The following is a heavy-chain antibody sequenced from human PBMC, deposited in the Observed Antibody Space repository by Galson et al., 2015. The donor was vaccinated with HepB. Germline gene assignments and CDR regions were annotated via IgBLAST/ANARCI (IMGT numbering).Heavy chain of an antibody. V-gene: IGHV3-72*01. J-gene: IGHJ4*02. CDR2: SRNRARGYST. CDR3: ARSEVTTVVTDFDS. D-gene: IGHD4-23*01. CDR1: GFSFNDHY. Sequence: SLRLSCAVSGFSFNDHYVDWVRQAPGKGLEWVGRSRNRARGYSTAYAVSVRGRFTVSRADSKNSVFLQMNRLRSEDTAVYYCARSEVTTVVTDFDSWGQGTLVTVSP.